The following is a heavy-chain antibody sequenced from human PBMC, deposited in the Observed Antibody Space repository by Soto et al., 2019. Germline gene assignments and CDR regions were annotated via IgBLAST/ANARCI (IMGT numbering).Heavy chain of an antibody. CDR2: IFSGGST. J-gene: IGHJ6*02. CDR3: ARVDV. CDR1: GFTDSSRY. V-gene: IGHV3-53*01. Sequence: SCAASGFTDSSRYMSWGRQAPGTGLERVTVIFSGGSTYYADSVKGRFTISRDNSKNTLYLQMNSLRAEDTAVYYCARVDVLGQGTTVTVSS.